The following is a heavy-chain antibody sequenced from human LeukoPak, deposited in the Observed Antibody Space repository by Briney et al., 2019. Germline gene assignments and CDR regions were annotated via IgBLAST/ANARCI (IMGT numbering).Heavy chain of an antibody. D-gene: IGHD3-9*01. V-gene: IGHV3-74*01. CDR1: GFTFSSYW. J-gene: IGHJ4*02. Sequence: GGSLRLSCAASGFTFSSYWMHWVRQAPGKGLVWVSRIKSDGSSTSYADSVKGRFTISRDNAKNTLYLQMNSLRAEDTAVYYCAKAFPNDILTGYSLLGYFDYWGQGTLVTVSS. CDR3: AKAFPNDILTGYSLLGYFDY. CDR2: IKSDGSST.